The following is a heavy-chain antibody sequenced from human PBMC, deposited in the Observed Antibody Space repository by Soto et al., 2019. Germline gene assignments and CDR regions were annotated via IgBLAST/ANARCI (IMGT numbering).Heavy chain of an antibody. CDR2: IDPSDSYT. CDR3: TLIHFFSFVRAVITSAYCGKGSAVTDS. D-gene: IGHD3-22*01. J-gene: IGHJ5*01. CDR1: GYSFTSYW. V-gene: IGHV5-10-1*01. Sequence: WEAMKISCKGSGYSFTSYWISWVRQMPGKGLEWMGRIDPSDSYTNYSPSFQGHVTISADKSISTAYLQWSSLKASDTAMYYCTLIHFFSFVRAVITSAYCGKGSAVTDS.